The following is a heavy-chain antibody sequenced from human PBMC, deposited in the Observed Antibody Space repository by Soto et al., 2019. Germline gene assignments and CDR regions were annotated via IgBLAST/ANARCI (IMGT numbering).Heavy chain of an antibody. CDR2: ISAYNGNT. Sequence: ASVKVYCKSSGYTFTSYGISWVRQAPGQGLEWMGWISAYNGNTNYAQKLQGRVTMTTDTSTSTAYMELRSLRSDDTAVYYCARSGLRMATHSGPYWGQGTLVTVSS. D-gene: IGHD5-12*01. CDR1: GYTFTSYG. V-gene: IGHV1-18*04. CDR3: ARSGLRMATHSGPY. J-gene: IGHJ4*02.